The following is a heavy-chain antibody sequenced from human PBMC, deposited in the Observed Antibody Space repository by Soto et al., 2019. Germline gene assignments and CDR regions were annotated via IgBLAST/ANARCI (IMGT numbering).Heavy chain of an antibody. CDR2: INHSGST. Sequence: QVQLQQWGAGLLKPSETLSLTCAVYGGSFSGYYWSWIRQPPGKGQEWIGEINHSGSTNYNPSLKSRVTISVDTSKNQFSLKLSSVTAADTAVYYCARGQRYYCSGSKGGGWFDPWGQGTLVTVSS. J-gene: IGHJ5*02. CDR3: ARGQRYYCSGSKGGGWFDP. V-gene: IGHV4-34*02. CDR1: GGSFSGYY. D-gene: IGHD3-10*01.